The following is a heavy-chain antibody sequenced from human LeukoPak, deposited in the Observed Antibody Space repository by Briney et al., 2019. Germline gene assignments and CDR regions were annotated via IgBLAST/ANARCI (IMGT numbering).Heavy chain of an antibody. Sequence: PSETLSLTCTVSGGSISSYYWSWIRQPPGKGLEWIAYIYYSGSTNSNPSLKSRVIISVDTSKNQFSLKLTSVTAADTAVYYCATGRENFDYWGQGTLVTVSS. V-gene: IGHV4-59*08. CDR2: IYYSGST. CDR3: ATGRENFDY. CDR1: GGSISSYY. J-gene: IGHJ4*02.